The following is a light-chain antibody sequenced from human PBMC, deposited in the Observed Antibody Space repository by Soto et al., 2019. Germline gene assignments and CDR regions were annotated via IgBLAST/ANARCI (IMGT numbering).Light chain of an antibody. J-gene: IGKJ2*01. CDR3: QQYNGYSYT. Sequence: DIQMTQSPSTLSASVGDRVTITCRASQSIGSWLAWYQQKPGKAPNLLIYKASSLQSGVPSRFSGSESGTEFTLTISSLQPDDFATYYCQQYNGYSYTFGQGTKLEIK. V-gene: IGKV1-5*03. CDR1: QSIGSW. CDR2: KAS.